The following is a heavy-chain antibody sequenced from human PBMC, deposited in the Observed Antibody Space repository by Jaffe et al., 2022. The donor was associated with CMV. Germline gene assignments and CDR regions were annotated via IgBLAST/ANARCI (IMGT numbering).Heavy chain of an antibody. D-gene: IGHD5-12*01. CDR3: ARLNSIGPPSRWLRSYNWFDP. J-gene: IGHJ5*02. CDR1: GVPIRGYY. V-gene: IGHV4-59*12. Sequence: QVQLHESGPGLVKPSETLSLTCTVSGVPIRGYYWSWIRQPPGKGLELIGYISDSGSSNYNPSLKSRVTILLETSKKQFSLKLSSVTATDTAVYYCARLNSIGPPSRWLRSYNWFDPWGQGILVTVSS. CDR2: ISDSGSS.